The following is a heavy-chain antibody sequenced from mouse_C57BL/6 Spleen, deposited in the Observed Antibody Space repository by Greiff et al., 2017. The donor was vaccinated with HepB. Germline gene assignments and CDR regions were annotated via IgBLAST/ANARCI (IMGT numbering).Heavy chain of an antibody. CDR2: INYDGSST. CDR1: GFTFSDYY. V-gene: IGHV5-16*01. D-gene: IGHD1-1*01. Sequence: EVKLVESEGGLVQPGRSMKLSCTASGFTFSDYYMAWVRQVPEKGLEWVANINYDGSSTYYLDSLKSRFIISRDNAKNILYLQMSSLKSEDTATYYCARVTTVGSFAYWGQGTLVTVSA. CDR3: ARVTTVGSFAY. J-gene: IGHJ3*01.